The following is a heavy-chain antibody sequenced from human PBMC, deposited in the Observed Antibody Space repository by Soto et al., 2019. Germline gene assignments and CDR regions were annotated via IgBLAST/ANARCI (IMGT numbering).Heavy chain of an antibody. CDR3: ARSQTTVTSYDY. D-gene: IGHD4-17*01. CDR2: INHSGST. CDR1: GGSFSGYY. V-gene: IGHV4-34*01. Sequence: SETLSLTCAVYGGSFSGYYWSWIRQPPGKGLEWIGEINHSGSTNYNPSLKSRVTISVDTSKNQFSLKLSSVTAADTAVYYCARSQTTVTSYDYWGQGTPVTVSS. J-gene: IGHJ4*02.